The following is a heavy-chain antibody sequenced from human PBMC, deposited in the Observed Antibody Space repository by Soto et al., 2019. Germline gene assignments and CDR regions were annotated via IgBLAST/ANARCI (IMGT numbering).Heavy chain of an antibody. Sequence: GGSLRLSCAASGFTLSSYEMNWVRQAPGKGLEWVSYISSSGSTIYYADSVKGRFTISRDNAKNSLYLQMNSLRAEDTAVYYCARDPMPWSGYYPPLVDYGMDVWGQGTTVTVSS. CDR1: GFTLSSYE. D-gene: IGHD3-3*01. V-gene: IGHV3-48*03. CDR2: ISSSGSTI. CDR3: ARDPMPWSGYYPPLVDYGMDV. J-gene: IGHJ6*02.